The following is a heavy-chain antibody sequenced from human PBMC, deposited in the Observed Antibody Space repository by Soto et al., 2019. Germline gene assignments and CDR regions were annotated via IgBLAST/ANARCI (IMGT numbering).Heavy chain of an antibody. CDR2: IVVGSGNT. D-gene: IGHD5-12*01. CDR1: GFTFTSSA. Sequence: SVKVSCKASGFTFTSSAMQWVRQARGQRLEWMGWIVVGSGNTNYAQKFQERVTITTDTSTSTAYMELRSLRSDDTAVYYCARDRFPVVDIVATWEFDPWGQGTLVTVSS. CDR3: ARDRFPVVDIVATWEFDP. J-gene: IGHJ5*02. V-gene: IGHV1-58*02.